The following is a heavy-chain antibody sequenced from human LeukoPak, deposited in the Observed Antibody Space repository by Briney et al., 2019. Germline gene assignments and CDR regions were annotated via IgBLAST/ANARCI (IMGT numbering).Heavy chain of an antibody. V-gene: IGHV1-2*02. CDR1: GYTFTGYY. CDR2: INPNSGGT. Sequence: GASVKVSCKASGYTFTGYYIHWVRQAPGQGLEWMGWINPNSGGTNYAQKFQGRVTMTRHTSIITDYMELSRLRSDDTAVYYCARSSSWHTEALDPWGQGALVTVSS. CDR3: ARSSSWHTEALDP. J-gene: IGHJ5*02. D-gene: IGHD6-13*01.